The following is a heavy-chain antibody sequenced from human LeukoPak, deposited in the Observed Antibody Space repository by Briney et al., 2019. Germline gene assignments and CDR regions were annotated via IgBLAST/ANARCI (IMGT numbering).Heavy chain of an antibody. CDR3: ARGGSGYYIAVFDY. D-gene: IGHD2-15*01. J-gene: IGHJ4*02. CDR1: GGSISSSSYY. CDR2: LSYSGST. V-gene: IGHV4-39*07. Sequence: PSETLSLTCTVSGGSISSSSYYWGWIRQPPGKGLEWIGSLSYSGSTYCNPSLKSRVTISVDTSKTHLSLRLSSVTAADTAVYYCARGGSGYYIAVFDYWGQGTLVTVSS.